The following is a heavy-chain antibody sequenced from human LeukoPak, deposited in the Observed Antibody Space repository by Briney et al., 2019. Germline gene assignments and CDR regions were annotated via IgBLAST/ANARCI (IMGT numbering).Heavy chain of an antibody. D-gene: IGHD6-19*01. V-gene: IGHV3-66*01. CDR3: AKGGYSSGWYINHYFDY. CDR2: IHTGGRT. Sequence: GGSLRLPCAVSGFTVSSNYMSWVRQAPGKGLEWVSVIHTGGRTYYGDSVRDRFTISRDISKNTLYLQINSLRAEDTAVYYCAKGGYSSGWYINHYFDYWGQGTLVTVSS. J-gene: IGHJ4*02. CDR1: GFTVSSNY.